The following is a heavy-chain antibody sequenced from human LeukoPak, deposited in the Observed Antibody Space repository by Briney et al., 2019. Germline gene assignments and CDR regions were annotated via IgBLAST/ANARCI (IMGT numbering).Heavy chain of an antibody. Sequence: ASVKVSCKASGYTFTSYGISWVRQAPGQGLEWMGWISAYNGNTNYAQKLQGRVTMTTDTSTSTAYMELRSLRPDDTAVYYCARDGDDYYDSSGVVDYWGQGTLVIVSS. CDR1: GYTFTSYG. D-gene: IGHD3-22*01. J-gene: IGHJ4*02. CDR2: ISAYNGNT. CDR3: ARDGDDYYDSSGVVDY. V-gene: IGHV1-18*01.